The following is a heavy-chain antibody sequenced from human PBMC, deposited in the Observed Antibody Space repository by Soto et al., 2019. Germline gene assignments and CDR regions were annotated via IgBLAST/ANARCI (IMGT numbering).Heavy chain of an antibody. J-gene: IGHJ4*02. CDR2: INSDGSST. CDR3: ARGASGSNYFDY. V-gene: IGHV3-74*01. Sequence: GGSLRLSCAASGFTFSSNWMHWVRQAPGKGLVWVSRINSDGSSTSYADSVKGRFTISRDNAKNTLYLQMNSLRAEDTAVYYCARGASGSNYFDYWGQGTLVTVSS. CDR1: GFTFSSNW. D-gene: IGHD1-26*01.